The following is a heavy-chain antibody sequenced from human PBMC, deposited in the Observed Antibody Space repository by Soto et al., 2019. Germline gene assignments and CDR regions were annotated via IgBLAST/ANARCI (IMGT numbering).Heavy chain of an antibody. D-gene: IGHD1-26*01. CDR2: INAGNGNT. CDR1: GYTFTSYA. V-gene: IGHV1-3*01. Sequence: QVPLVQSGAEVKKPGASVKVSCKASGYTFTSYAMHWVRQAPGQRLEWMGWINAGNGNTKYSQKFQGRVTITRDTSASTAYMELSSLRSEDTAVYYCARDSIVGAIPLYWGQGTLVTVSS. J-gene: IGHJ4*02. CDR3: ARDSIVGAIPLY.